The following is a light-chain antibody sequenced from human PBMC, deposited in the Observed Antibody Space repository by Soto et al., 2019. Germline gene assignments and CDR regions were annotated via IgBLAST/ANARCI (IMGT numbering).Light chain of an antibody. CDR1: QGVSRK. CDR3: QQFSRYPLT. J-gene: IGKJ4*01. V-gene: IGKV3-20*01. Sequence: DIVMTQSPATLSVAPGERVTFSCRASQGVSRKLAWYQHKPGQAPRLLIYDASSRATGIPDRFSGGGSGTDFTLTISRLEPEDFAVYYRQQFSRYPLTFGGGTKVDIK. CDR2: DAS.